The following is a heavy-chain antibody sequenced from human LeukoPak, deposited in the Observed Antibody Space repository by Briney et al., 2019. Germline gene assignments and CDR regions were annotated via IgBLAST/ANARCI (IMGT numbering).Heavy chain of an antibody. CDR1: GFTFSSYW. D-gene: IGHD3-9*01. Sequence: GSLRLSCAVSGFTFSSYWMHWVRQSPGKGLVWIGRIYTSGSTNYNPSLKSRVTMSVDTSKNQFSLKLSSVTAADTAVYYCAREGRYFDWLLYSFDYWGQGTLVTVSS. J-gene: IGHJ4*02. CDR3: AREGRYFDWLLYSFDY. CDR2: IYTSGST. V-gene: IGHV4-4*07.